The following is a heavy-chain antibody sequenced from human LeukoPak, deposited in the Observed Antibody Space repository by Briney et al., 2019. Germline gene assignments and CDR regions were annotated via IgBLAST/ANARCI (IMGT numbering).Heavy chain of an antibody. CDR1: GYTLTELS. V-gene: IGHV1-24*01. J-gene: IGHJ4*02. Sequence: ASVKVSCKVSGYTLTELSMHWVRQAPGKGLEWMGGFDPEDGETIYAQKFQGRVTITRNTSISTAYMELSSLRSEDTAVYYCARGDFGELHDYWGQGTLVTVSS. CDR3: ARGDFGELHDY. CDR2: FDPEDGET. D-gene: IGHD3-10*01.